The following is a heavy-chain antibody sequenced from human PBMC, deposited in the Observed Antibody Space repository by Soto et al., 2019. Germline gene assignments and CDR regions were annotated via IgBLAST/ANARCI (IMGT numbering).Heavy chain of an antibody. J-gene: IGHJ6*03. CDR2: INSDGSVS. Sequence: EVQLVESGGGLVQPGGSLRLSCAASGFTFSNYWMYWVRQAPCKGLAWVSRINSDGSVSSYADSVKGRLPISRDNVKNTLYLQMDGLRAEDTAVYYCARGDCVGGTCYSLAGSFYYYMDVWGKGTTVTVFS. CDR3: ARGDCVGGTCYSLAGSFYYYMDV. CDR1: GFTFSNYW. V-gene: IGHV3-74*01. D-gene: IGHD2-15*01.